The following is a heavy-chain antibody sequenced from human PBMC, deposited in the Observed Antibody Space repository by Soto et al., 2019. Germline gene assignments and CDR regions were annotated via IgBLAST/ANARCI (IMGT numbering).Heavy chain of an antibody. V-gene: IGHV4-39*01. CDR1: AGTLRRSCYY. CDR2: IYYSGSP. D-gene: IGHD3-22*01. CDR3: ARQPRFYFDSSGYRKPLYYDGMDV. J-gene: IGHJ6*02. Sequence: SEALPHPCTVSAGTLRRSCYYWCWIRQHPKKVLEWIGSIYYSGSPYYNPSLKSRVTISVDASKKQFSLKLSSVTAADTAVYYCARQPRFYFDSSGYRKPLYYDGMDVWGQGTTVT.